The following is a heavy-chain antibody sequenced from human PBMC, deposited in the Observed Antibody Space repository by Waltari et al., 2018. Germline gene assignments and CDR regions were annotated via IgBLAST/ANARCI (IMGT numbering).Heavy chain of an antibody. Sequence: LVQSGAEVLTPGASARVSCKAYRDSVPEPDLHWVRQAPGQGLGWMGLVNPNGGGTNYAQRFAGRITVTWDASITTAYMEFSRLTSGDTAVYFCAREYCGGDCRLFDYWGQGTPVTVSS. J-gene: IGHJ4*02. CDR2: VNPNGGGT. D-gene: IGHD2-21*02. CDR1: RDSVPEPD. V-gene: IGHV1-2*02. CDR3: AREYCGGDCRLFDY.